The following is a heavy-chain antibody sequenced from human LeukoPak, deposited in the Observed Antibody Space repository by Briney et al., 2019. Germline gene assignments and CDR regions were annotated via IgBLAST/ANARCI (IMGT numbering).Heavy chain of an antibody. D-gene: IGHD1-26*01. CDR3: ARDPYSGTYGDTYYYYMDV. J-gene: IGHJ6*03. Sequence: GGSLRLSCEASGFTFSTFAMIWVRQPPGKGLEWVSSIFPSGGEIHYADSVRGRFTISRDNSKSTLSLQMNSLRAEDTAVYYCARDPYSGTYGDTYYYYMDVWGKGTTVTISS. CDR2: IFPSGGEI. CDR1: GFTFSTFA. V-gene: IGHV3-23*01.